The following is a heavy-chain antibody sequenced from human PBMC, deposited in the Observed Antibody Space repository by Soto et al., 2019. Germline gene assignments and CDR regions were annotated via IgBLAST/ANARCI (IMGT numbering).Heavy chain of an antibody. CDR1: GGTFSSYA. CDR3: ASELDTIFGVVD. D-gene: IGHD3-3*01. Sequence: SVKVSCKASGGTFSSYAISWVRQAPGQGLEWMGGIIPIFGTANYAQKFQGRVTITADESTSTAYMELSSLRSEDTAVYYCASELDTIFGVVDWGQGTLVTVSS. J-gene: IGHJ4*02. CDR2: IIPIFGTA. V-gene: IGHV1-69*13.